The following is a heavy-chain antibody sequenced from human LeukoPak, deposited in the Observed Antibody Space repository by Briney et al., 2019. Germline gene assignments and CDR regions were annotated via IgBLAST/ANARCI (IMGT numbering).Heavy chain of an antibody. Sequence: SETLSLTCTVSGGSISSYYWSWIRQPAGKGLEWIGRIYTSGSTNYNPSLKSRVTMSVDTSKNQFSLKLSSVTAADTAVYYCARDLYCSSTSCYTDYYYYMDVWGKGTTVTVSS. D-gene: IGHD2-2*02. CDR2: IYTSGST. J-gene: IGHJ6*03. V-gene: IGHV4-4*07. CDR3: ARDLYCSSTSCYTDYYYYMDV. CDR1: GGSISSYY.